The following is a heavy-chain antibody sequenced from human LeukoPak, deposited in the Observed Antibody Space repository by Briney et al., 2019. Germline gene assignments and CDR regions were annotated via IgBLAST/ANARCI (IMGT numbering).Heavy chain of an antibody. Sequence: ASVKVSCKASGGTFTNYAMSWVRQAPGQGLEWMGGIIPLFGTTNYAQEFQGRVTITTDESASTVYMELTSLRSEDTAVYYCARDLTARIRSAFDIWGQGTVVTVSS. D-gene: IGHD1-14*01. V-gene: IGHV1-69*05. CDR2: IIPLFGTT. CDR3: ARDLTARIRSAFDI. J-gene: IGHJ3*02. CDR1: GGTFTNYA.